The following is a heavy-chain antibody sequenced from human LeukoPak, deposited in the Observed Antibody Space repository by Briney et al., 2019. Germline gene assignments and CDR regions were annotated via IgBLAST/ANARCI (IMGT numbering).Heavy chain of an antibody. Sequence: GGSLRLSCAASGFTFSNAWMNWVRQAPGKGLEWVSAISGSGGSTYYADSVKGRFTISRDNSKNTLYLQMNSLRAEDTAVYYCAKDRIYGGNAGGFDYWGQGTLVTVSS. CDR3: AKDRIYGGNAGGFDY. J-gene: IGHJ4*02. CDR1: GFTFSNAW. CDR2: ISGSGGST. D-gene: IGHD4-23*01. V-gene: IGHV3-23*01.